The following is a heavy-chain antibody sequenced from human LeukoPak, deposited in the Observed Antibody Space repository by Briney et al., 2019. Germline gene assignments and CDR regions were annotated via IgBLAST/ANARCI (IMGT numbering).Heavy chain of an antibody. CDR1: GYTFTGYY. J-gene: IGHJ4*02. CDR3: ARVRIRQWLVFPSFDY. Sequence: ASVKVSCKASGYTFTGYYMHWVRQAPGQGLEWMGWINPNSGGTNYAQKFQGRVTMTRDTSISTAYMELSRLRSDDTAVYYCARVRIRQWLVFPSFDYWGQGTLVTVSS. V-gene: IGHV1-2*02. D-gene: IGHD6-19*01. CDR2: INPNSGGT.